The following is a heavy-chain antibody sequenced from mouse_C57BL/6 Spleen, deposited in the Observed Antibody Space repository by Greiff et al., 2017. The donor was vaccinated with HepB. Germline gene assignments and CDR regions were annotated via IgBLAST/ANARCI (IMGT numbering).Heavy chain of an antibody. CDR1: GYAFSSSW. CDR3: ARKRVLDWYFDV. J-gene: IGHJ1*03. CDR2: IYPGDGDT. Sequence: QVQLQQSGPELVKPGASVKISCKASGYAFSSSWMNWVKQRPGKGLEWIGRIYPGDGDTNYNGKFKGKATLTADKSSSTAYMQLSSLTSEDSAVYICARKRVLDWYFDVWGTGTTVTVSS. D-gene: IGHD2-14*01. V-gene: IGHV1-82*01.